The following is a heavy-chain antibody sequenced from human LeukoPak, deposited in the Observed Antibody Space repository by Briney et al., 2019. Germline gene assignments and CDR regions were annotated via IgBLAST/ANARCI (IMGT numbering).Heavy chain of an antibody. CDR3: VKVGDSGYGEYYQH. D-gene: IGHD5-12*01. J-gene: IGHJ1*01. CDR1: GFTVSSNY. Sequence: HPGGSLRLSCAASGFTVSSNYMSWVRQAPGKGLEWVSVIYSGGSTYYADSVKGRFTISRDNSKNTLYLQMSSLRAEDTALYYCVKVGDSGYGEYYQHWGQGTLVTVSS. CDR2: IYSGGST. V-gene: IGHV3-53*05.